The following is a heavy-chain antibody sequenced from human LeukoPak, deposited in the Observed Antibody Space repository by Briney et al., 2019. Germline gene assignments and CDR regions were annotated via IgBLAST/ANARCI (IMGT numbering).Heavy chain of an antibody. CDR3: ARDLRYDRCMDV. CDR1: RFTFSSYA. D-gene: IGHD3-22*01. CDR2: ISSSSSTI. Sequence: PGGSLRLSCAASRFTFSSYAMSWVRQAPGKGLEWVSYISSSSSTIYYADSVKGRFTISRDNAKNSLYLQMNSLRAEDTAVYYCARDLRYDRCMDVWGKGTTVTVSS. V-gene: IGHV3-48*01. J-gene: IGHJ6*03.